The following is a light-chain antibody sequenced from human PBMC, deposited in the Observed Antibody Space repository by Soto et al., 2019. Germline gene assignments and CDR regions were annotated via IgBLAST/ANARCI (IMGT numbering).Light chain of an antibody. Sequence: EIVLTQSPGTLSLSPGQRATLSCRASQSVNSSYLAWFQQKPGQAPRLLIYGASTRSTGIPDRVSGSGAGPDFTLTISILEPEDCAVYYCQQYGSAPQTFGHGTKLEIK. CDR3: QQYGSAPQT. J-gene: IGKJ1*01. V-gene: IGKV3-20*01. CDR2: GAS. CDR1: QSVNSSY.